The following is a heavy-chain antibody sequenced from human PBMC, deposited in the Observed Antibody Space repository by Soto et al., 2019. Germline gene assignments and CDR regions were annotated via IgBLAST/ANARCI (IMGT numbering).Heavy chain of an antibody. CDR2: VTHSGST. CDR1: GGSFSGYS. CDR3: ARRVQESVYYYYYMDV. V-gene: IGHV4-34*01. J-gene: IGHJ6*03. D-gene: IGHD3-10*01. Sequence: SETLSLTCAVYGGSFSGYSWTWIRQPPGVGLEWIGEVTHSGSTTYSPSLKSRVNISIDTSKSQFSLRSNSVTAADTAVYYCARRVQESVYYYYYMDVWGKGTPVTVSS.